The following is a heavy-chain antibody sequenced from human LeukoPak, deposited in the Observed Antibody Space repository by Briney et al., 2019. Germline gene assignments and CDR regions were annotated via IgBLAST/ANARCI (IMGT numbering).Heavy chain of an antibody. Sequence: ASVKVSCKVSGYTLTELSMHWVRQSPGKGLEGMGGFDPEDGETIYAQKFQGRVTMTEYTSTDTAYMELSSLRHEDTAVYYCATDHGRAWFAPWGQGTLVTVSS. J-gene: IGHJ5*02. CDR2: FDPEDGET. V-gene: IGHV1-24*01. CDR1: GYTLTELS. CDR3: ATDHGRAWFAP.